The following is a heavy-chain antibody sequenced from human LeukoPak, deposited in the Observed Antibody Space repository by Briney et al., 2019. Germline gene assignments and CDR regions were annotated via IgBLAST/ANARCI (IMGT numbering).Heavy chain of an antibody. CDR1: GFTFNSYG. CDR2: ISFDGSSK. V-gene: IGHV3-30*02. Sequence: GGSLRLSCAASGFTFNSYGMSWVRQAPGKGPEWVAFISFDGSSKYYGDSVKGRFVIHRDNSQNTMYLQMDSLSAEDTATYYCAKDLSPRGYTYGYGVFEIWGQGTRVTVSS. D-gene: IGHD5-18*01. J-gene: IGHJ3*02. CDR3: AKDLSPRGYTYGYGVFEI.